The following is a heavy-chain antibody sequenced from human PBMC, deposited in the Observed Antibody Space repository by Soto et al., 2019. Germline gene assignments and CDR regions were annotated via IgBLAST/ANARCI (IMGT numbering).Heavy chain of an antibody. CDR2: IVVGSGNT. V-gene: IGHV1-58*01. CDR3: AAADSGSSEYYYYYGMDV. CDR1: GFTFTSSA. J-gene: IGHJ6*02. D-gene: IGHD1-26*01. Sequence: VASVKVSCKASGFTFTSSAVQWVRQARGQRLEWIGWIVVGSGNTNYAQKFQERVTITRDMSTSTAYMELSSLRSEDTAVYYCAAADSGSSEYYYYYGMDVWGQGTTVTVSS.